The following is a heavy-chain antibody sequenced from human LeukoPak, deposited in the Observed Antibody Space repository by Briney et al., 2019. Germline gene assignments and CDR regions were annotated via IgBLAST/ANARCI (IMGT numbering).Heavy chain of an antibody. CDR1: GGSFSGYY. CDR2: INHSGST. J-gene: IGHJ3*02. D-gene: IGHD2-15*01. V-gene: IGHV4-34*01. CDR3: AREEDCSGGICYLGNAFDI. Sequence: PSETLSLTCAVYGGSFSGYYWSWIRQPPGKGLEWIWEINHSGSTNYNASLKSRVTISVDTPKNQFSLKLSSVTAADTAVYYCAREEDCSGGICYLGNAFDIWGQGTMVTVSS.